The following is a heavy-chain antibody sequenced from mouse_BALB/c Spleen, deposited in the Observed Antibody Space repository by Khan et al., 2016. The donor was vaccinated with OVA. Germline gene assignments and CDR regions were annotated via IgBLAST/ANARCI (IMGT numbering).Heavy chain of an antibody. CDR1: GFTFSSYS. Sequence: EVELVESGGDLVKPGGSLKLSCAASGFTFSSYSMSWVRQTPDKRLEWVASISSGGDYTYYPDIVKGRFTISRDNAKNTLYLQMSSLKSEDTAMYYCVSRLTGSFAYWGQGTLVTVSA. D-gene: IGHD4-1*01. V-gene: IGHV5-6*01. J-gene: IGHJ3*01. CDR3: VSRLTGSFAY. CDR2: ISSGGDYT.